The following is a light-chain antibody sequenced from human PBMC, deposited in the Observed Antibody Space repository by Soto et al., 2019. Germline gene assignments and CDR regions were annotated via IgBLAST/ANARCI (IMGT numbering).Light chain of an antibody. V-gene: IGKV1D-12*01. CDR1: QDISTW. J-gene: IGKJ2*01. Sequence: DIPMTQSPSSMSASVGDRVTITCRASQDISTWLAWYQQKPGKAPRLLIHSASTLQIGVPSRFSGSGSGTYFTLTISSLQPEDFATYFCQQVNNFPRTFGQGTKVAIK. CDR2: SAS. CDR3: QQVNNFPRT.